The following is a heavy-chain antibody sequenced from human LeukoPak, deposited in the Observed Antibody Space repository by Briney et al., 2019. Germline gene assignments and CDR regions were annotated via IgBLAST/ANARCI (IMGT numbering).Heavy chain of an antibody. CDR1: GGSLSSYY. Sequence: SEALSLTCTVSGGSLSSYYWSWIRQPPGKGLEWIGYIYYSGSTNYNPSLKSRVTISVDTSKNQFSLKLSSVTAADTAVYYCARHGGGYNLWYFDYWGQGTLVTVSS. CDR3: ARHGGGYNLWYFDY. V-gene: IGHV4-59*08. CDR2: IYYSGST. D-gene: IGHD5-24*01. J-gene: IGHJ4*02.